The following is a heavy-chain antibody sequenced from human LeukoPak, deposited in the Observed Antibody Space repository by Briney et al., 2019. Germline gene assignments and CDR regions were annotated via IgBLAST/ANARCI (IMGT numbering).Heavy chain of an antibody. CDR2: IKQDGSEK. Sequence: GGPLRLPCAASGFTFSSYCMNWVRQAPGKGLEGVANIKQDGSEKYYVDSVKGRFTTSRDNAKNSLYLQMNSLRAEDTAVYYCAREFTEGYGMDVWGQGTTVTVSS. CDR1: GFTFSSYC. V-gene: IGHV3-7*01. CDR3: AREFTEGYGMDV. J-gene: IGHJ6*02. D-gene: IGHD2-8*02.